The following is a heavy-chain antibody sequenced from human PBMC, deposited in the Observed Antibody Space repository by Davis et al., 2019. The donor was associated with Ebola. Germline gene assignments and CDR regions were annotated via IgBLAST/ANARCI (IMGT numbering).Heavy chain of an antibody. D-gene: IGHD6-13*01. Sequence: SETLSLTCAVYGGSFSGYYWTWIRQPPGKGLEWIGEINHSGSTNYNPSLKSRLIISIDTSKNQFSLQLNSVTDADTAVYYCARGDLGGKQLVYWGQGTLVAVPS. CDR2: INHSGST. CDR3: ARGDLGGKQLVY. CDR1: GGSFSGYY. J-gene: IGHJ4*02. V-gene: IGHV4-34*01.